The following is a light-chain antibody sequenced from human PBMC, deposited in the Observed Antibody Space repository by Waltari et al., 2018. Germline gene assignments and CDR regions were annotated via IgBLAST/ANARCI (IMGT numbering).Light chain of an antibody. CDR2: AAS. V-gene: IGKV1-39*01. Sequence: FQMTQPPSSLSASVRDRATITFRARQSISSYFNWYQQKPGKAPKLLIFAASTLQSGVPSRFSGSGSGTDFTLTISSLQPEDFATFYCQQNYITPYTFGQGTKLEIK. J-gene: IGKJ2*01. CDR3: QQNYITPYT. CDR1: QSISSY.